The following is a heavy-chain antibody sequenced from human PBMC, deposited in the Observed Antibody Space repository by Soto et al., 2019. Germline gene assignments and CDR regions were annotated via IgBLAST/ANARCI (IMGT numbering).Heavy chain of an antibody. J-gene: IGHJ4*02. Sequence: PGGSLRLSCAASGFTVSSNYMSWVRQAPGKGLEWVSAISGSGVSTYYADSVKGRFTISRDNSKNTLYLQMNSLRAEDTAVYYCARDYLVVPHRVIDYWGQGTLVTVSS. CDR3: ARDYLVVPHRVIDY. CDR2: ISGSGVST. CDR1: GFTVSSNY. D-gene: IGHD2-2*01. V-gene: IGHV3-23*01.